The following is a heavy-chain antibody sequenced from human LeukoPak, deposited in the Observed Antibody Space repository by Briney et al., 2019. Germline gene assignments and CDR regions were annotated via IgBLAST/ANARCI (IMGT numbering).Heavy chain of an antibody. J-gene: IGHJ6*03. D-gene: IGHD5-12*01. CDR2: IYYSGST. CDR1: GGSISSSSYY. V-gene: IGHV4-61*01. CDR3: ARAVVGYRPYYYYYMDV. Sequence: PSETLSLTCTVSGGSISSSSYYWSWIRQHPGKGLEWIGYIYYSGSTNYNPSLKSRVTISVDTSKNQFSLKLSSVTAADTAVYYCARAVVGYRPYYYYYMDVWGKGTTVTVSS.